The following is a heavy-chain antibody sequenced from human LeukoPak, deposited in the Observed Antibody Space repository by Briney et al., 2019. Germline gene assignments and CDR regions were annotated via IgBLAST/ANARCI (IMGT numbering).Heavy chain of an antibody. CDR3: ARVFDSSGGYDY. D-gene: IGHD3-22*01. V-gene: IGHV4-59*01. CDR2: IYYSRRT. J-gene: IGHJ4*02. Sequence: PSETLSLTCTVSGGSISSYYWSWIRQPPGKGLEWIGYIYYSRRTNYNPSLKSRVTISVDTSKNQFSLKLSSVTAADTAVYYCARVFDSSGGYDYWGQGTLVTVSS. CDR1: GGSISSYY.